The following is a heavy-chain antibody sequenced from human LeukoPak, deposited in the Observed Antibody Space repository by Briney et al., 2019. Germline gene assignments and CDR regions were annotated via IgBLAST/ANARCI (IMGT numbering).Heavy chain of an antibody. CDR1: GYTFTSYY. CDR2: INPSGGST. V-gene: IGHV1-46*01. CDR3: ARGTVTGGMLWFGELLSKVFDY. Sequence: ASVKVSCKASGYTFTSYYMHWVRQAPGQGLEWMGIINPSGGSTSYAQKFQGRVTTTRDTSTSTVYMELSSLRSEDTAVYYCARGTVTGGMLWFGELLSKVFDYWGQGTLVTVSS. D-gene: IGHD3-10*01. J-gene: IGHJ4*02.